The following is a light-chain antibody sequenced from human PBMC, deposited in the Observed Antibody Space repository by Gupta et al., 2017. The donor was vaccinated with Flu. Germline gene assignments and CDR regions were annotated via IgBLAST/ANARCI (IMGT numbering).Light chain of an antibody. CDR3: QQNNCYLEYS. J-gene: IGKJ2*03. V-gene: IGKV1-5*03. Sequence: DIQMTQSPSTLSASVGDRVTITCRASQSISSWLAWYQQKPGKAPKLLIYKASSLESGVPSRFSGSGNGTEFTLTISSRQPDDFAAYYCQQNNCYLEYSFGQGTKLEIK. CDR2: KAS. CDR1: QSISSW.